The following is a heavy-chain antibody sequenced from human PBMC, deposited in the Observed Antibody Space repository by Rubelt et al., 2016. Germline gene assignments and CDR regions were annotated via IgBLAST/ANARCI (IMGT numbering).Heavy chain of an antibody. J-gene: IGHJ5*02. CDR1: GYTLTELS. Sequence: QVQLVQSGAEVKKPGASVKVSCKVSGYTLTELSMHWVRQAPGKGLEWMGGFDPEDGETIYAQKFQGRVSMTEDTSTDTAYMELRSLRSEDTAVYYCARDKEWLATRGFQNWFDPWGQGTLVTVSS. CDR3: ARDKEWLATRGFQNWFDP. D-gene: IGHD6-19*01. CDR2: FDPEDGET. V-gene: IGHV1-24*01.